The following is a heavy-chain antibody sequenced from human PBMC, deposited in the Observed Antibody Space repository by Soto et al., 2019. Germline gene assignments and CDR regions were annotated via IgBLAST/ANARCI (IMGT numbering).Heavy chain of an antibody. D-gene: IGHD1-26*01. CDR2: ISGSGGST. J-gene: IGHJ3*02. CDR1: GFTFSSYV. V-gene: IGHV3-23*01. CDR3: AKDLLSGSYYACDI. Sequence: GGSLRLSCAASGFTFSSYVMSWVRQAPGKGLEWVSAISGSGGSTYYADSVKGRFTISRDNSKNTLYLQMNSLRAEDTAVYYSAKDLLSGSYYACDIWGQGTMVTVSS.